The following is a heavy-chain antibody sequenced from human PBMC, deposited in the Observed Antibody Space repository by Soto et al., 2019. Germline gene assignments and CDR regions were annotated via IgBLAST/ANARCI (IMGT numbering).Heavy chain of an antibody. Sequence: QVQLVESGGGVVQPGRSLRLSCAASGFTFSSDGMHWVRQAPGKGLEWVAVISYDGSNKYYADSVKGRFTISRDNSKNTLYLQMNSLRAEDTAVYYCAKDGSRSSSSMDVWGQGTTVTVSS. CDR1: GFTFSSDG. CDR3: AKDGSRSSSSMDV. D-gene: IGHD6-13*01. V-gene: IGHV3-30*18. CDR2: ISYDGSNK. J-gene: IGHJ6*02.